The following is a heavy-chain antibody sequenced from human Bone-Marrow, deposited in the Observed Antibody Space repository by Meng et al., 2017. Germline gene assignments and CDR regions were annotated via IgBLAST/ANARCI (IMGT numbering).Heavy chain of an antibody. Sequence: SGPTLVKPTQTLTLTCTFSGFSLSTSGVGVGWIRQPPGKALGWLALIYWDDDKRYSPSLKSRLTIPKDTSKNQVVLTMTNMDPVDTATYYCAHDDSSGTFDYWGQGTLVTVSS. V-gene: IGHV2-5*02. CDR1: GFSLSTSGVG. J-gene: IGHJ4*02. CDR3: AHDDSSGTFDY. CDR2: IYWDDDK. D-gene: IGHD3-22*01.